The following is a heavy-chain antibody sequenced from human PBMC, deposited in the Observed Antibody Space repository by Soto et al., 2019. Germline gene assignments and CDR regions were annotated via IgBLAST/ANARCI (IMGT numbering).Heavy chain of an antibody. CDR3: ARTMTIFGAGLD. J-gene: IGHJ4*02. CDR1: GFSLKSNA. Sequence: EVQLLESGGGLVQPGGSLNLSCEASGFSLKSNAMTWVRQAPGKGLEWVAAISGSGGRTHYEDSVKGRFTISRDNSKNRLHLQMNSLRVEDTAVFYCARTMTIFGAGLDWGQGTLVSVSS. CDR2: ISGSGGRT. D-gene: IGHD3-3*01. V-gene: IGHV3-23*01.